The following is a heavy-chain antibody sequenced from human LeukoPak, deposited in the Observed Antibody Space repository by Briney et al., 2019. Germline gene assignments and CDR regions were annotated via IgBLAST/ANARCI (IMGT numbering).Heavy chain of an antibody. Sequence: ASVKVSCKASGYTFTGYYMHWVRQAPGQGLEWMGIINPSGGSTSYAQKFQGRVTMTRDTSTSTVYMELSSLRSGDTAVYYCARDAHQYQLLSSGGNDYWGQGTLVTVSS. CDR2: INPSGGST. J-gene: IGHJ4*02. D-gene: IGHD2-2*01. CDR1: GYTFTGYY. V-gene: IGHV1-46*01. CDR3: ARDAHQYQLLSSGGNDY.